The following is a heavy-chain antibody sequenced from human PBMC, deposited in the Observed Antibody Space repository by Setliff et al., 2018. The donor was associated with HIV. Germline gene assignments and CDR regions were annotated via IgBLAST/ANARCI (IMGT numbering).Heavy chain of an antibody. CDR3: ARDGPLEGSYRYYYYYMDV. CDR2: IYYSGST. J-gene: IGHJ6*03. Sequence: SETLSLTCNVSGGSISSHYWSWIRQPPGKGLEWIGYIYYSGSTNYNPSLKSRVTISVDTSKNQFSLKLSSVTAADTAVYYCARDGPLEGSYRYYYYYMDVWGKGTTVTVSS. CDR1: GGSISSHY. V-gene: IGHV4-59*11. D-gene: IGHD3-10*01.